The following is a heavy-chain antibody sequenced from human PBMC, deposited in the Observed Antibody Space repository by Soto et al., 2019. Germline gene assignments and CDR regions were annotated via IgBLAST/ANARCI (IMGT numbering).Heavy chain of an antibody. J-gene: IGHJ4*02. Sequence: EAQLVETGGGLIQPGGSLRLSCAVSGFTVSTNYMSWVRQAPGKGLEWVSALYSGGSTYYADSVKGRFTISRDNSKNTLHLQMNSLRAEDTALYYCARHRDAFSSTFDYWGQGTLVTVSS. V-gene: IGHV3-53*02. D-gene: IGHD3-3*02. CDR3: ARHRDAFSSTFDY. CDR1: GFTVSTNY. CDR2: LYSGGST.